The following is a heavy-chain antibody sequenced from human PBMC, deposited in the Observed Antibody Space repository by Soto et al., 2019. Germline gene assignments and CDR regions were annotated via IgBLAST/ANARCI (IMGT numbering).Heavy chain of an antibody. CDR2: IDPSGGVI. CDR1: GYTFTKFH. D-gene: IGHD3-22*01. CDR3: ARDVIGHDKYVTIGDYFDH. V-gene: IGHV1-46*01. J-gene: IGHJ4*02. Sequence: QVQLIQFGAEVKKPGASVKVSCRASGYTFTKFHIHWVRQAPGQGLERMGMIDPSGGVIRDAQRVQGRMAVTSDTSASSVYMELRGLTSEDTAVYYCARDVIGHDKYVTIGDYFDHWGPGTLVTVSS.